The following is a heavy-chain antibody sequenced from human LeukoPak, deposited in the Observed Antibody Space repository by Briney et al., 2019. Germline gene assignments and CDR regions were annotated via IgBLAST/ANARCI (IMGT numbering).Heavy chain of an antibody. D-gene: IGHD4-23*01. CDR2: IRQDGSEK. CDR1: GFTFSSYW. Sequence: QPGGSLRLSCAASGFTFSSYWMMWLRQAPGKWLEWVANIRQDGSEKNYVDSVKGQFTISRDNAKISLYLQMNSLRAEDTAVYYCATDRKVGTWDPRFDYWGQGTLVTVSS. J-gene: IGHJ4*02. V-gene: IGHV3-7*01. CDR3: ATDRKVGTWDPRFDY.